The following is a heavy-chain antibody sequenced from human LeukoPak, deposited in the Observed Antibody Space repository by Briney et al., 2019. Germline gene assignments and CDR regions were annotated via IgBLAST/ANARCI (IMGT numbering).Heavy chain of an antibody. CDR1: GFTFNTYA. CDR3: VRRGDASSGWGDHDY. Sequence: GGSLRLSCEASGFTFNTYAIYWVRQAPGKGLEWVSGICGSGGCTYYADSVKGRFTISRDNSKNMLHLQMSSLTGEDTALYYCVRRGDASSGWGDHDYWGQGALVTVSS. CDR2: ICGSGGCT. D-gene: IGHD6-19*01. V-gene: IGHV3-23*01. J-gene: IGHJ4*02.